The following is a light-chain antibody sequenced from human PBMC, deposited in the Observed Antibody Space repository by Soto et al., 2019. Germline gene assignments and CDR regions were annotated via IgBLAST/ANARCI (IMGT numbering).Light chain of an antibody. V-gene: IGKV1-12*01. CDR3: QQGDSYPIT. Sequence: DIQMTQSPSSVSVSVGDRVTITCRASLDINRWLAWYQVRPGKPPKLLIAGAFVLQSGVPSRFSGSGYGTDFALTIDNLQPEDFATYYCQQGDSYPITFGQGTRLEI. J-gene: IGKJ5*01. CDR2: GAF. CDR1: LDINRW.